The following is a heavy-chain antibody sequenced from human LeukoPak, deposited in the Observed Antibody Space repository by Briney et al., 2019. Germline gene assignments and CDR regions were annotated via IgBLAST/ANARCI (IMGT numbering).Heavy chain of an antibody. CDR3: ARGNAGLRLGELSYLLSGYFDY. Sequence: SETLSLTCAVYGGSFSGYYWSWIRQPPGKGLEWIGEINHSGSTNYNPSLKRRVTISVDTSKNQFSLKLSSVTAADTAVYYCARGNAGLRLGELSYLLSGYFDYWGQGTLVTVSS. CDR1: GGSFSGYY. V-gene: IGHV4-34*01. CDR2: INHSGST. J-gene: IGHJ4*02. D-gene: IGHD3-16*02.